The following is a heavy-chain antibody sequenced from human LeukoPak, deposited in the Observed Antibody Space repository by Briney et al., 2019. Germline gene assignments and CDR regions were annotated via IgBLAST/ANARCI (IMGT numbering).Heavy chain of an antibody. CDR1: GGSLSPYY. CDR3: AXRQIYFDY. Sequence: SETLSLTCSVSGGSLSPYYWSWIRQPPGKGLEWIGYIFSSGSTNYNPSLKSRVTISVDTSRNQFSLKLSSVTAADTAVYYCAXRQIYFDYWGQGTLVTVSS. J-gene: IGHJ4*02. CDR2: IFSSGST. V-gene: IGHV4-4*09.